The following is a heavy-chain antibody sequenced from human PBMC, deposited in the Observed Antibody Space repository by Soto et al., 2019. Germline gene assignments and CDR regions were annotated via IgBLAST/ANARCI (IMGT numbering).Heavy chain of an antibody. D-gene: IGHD6-13*01. CDR3: AKDPAWVAAARLQWWFDP. J-gene: IGHJ5*02. CDR2: ISGSGGST. Sequence: PGGSLTLSCAASGFTFSSYSMSWVRQAPGKGLEWVSAISGSGGSTYYADSVKGRFTISRDNSKNALYLQMNSLRAEDTAVYYCAKDPAWVAAARLQWWFDPWGQGTLVTV. CDR1: GFTFSSYS. V-gene: IGHV3-23*01.